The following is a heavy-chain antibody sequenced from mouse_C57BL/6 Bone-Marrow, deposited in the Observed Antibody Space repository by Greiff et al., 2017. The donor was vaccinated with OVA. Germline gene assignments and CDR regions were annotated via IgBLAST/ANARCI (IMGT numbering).Heavy chain of an antibody. J-gene: IGHJ4*01. V-gene: IGHV1-15*01. CDR3: TRSVHYGNPYAMDY. Sequence: VQLQQSGAELVRPGASVTLSCKASGYTFTDSEMHWVKQTPVHGLEWIGAIDPETGGTAYNQKFKGKAILTADKSSSTAYMELRSLTSEDSAVYYCTRSVHYGNPYAMDYWGQGTSVTVSS. D-gene: IGHD2-1*01. CDR1: GYTFTDSE. CDR2: IDPETGGT.